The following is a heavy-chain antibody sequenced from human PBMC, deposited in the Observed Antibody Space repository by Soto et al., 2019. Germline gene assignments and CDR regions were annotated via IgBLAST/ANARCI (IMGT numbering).Heavy chain of an antibody. CDR3: ARSSMTTVVTPYNWFDP. V-gene: IGHV4-59*01. CDR1: GGSISSYY. CDR2: IYYSGST. D-gene: IGHD4-17*01. J-gene: IGHJ5*02. Sequence: SETLSLTCTGSGGSISSYYWSWIRQPPGKGLEWIGYIYYSGSTNYNPSLKSRVTISVDTSKNQFSLKPSSVTAADTAVYYCARSSMTTVVTPYNWFDPWGQGTLVTVSS.